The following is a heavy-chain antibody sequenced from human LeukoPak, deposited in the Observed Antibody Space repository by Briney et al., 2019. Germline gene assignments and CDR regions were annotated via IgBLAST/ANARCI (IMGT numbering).Heavy chain of an antibody. CDR3: AREGFSYGDYVYGMDV. Sequence: GESLRISRKGSGYSFTSYWISWVRQMPGKGLEWMGRIDPSDSYTNYSPSFQGHVTISADKSISTAYLQWSSLKASDTAMYYCAREGFSYGDYVYGMDVWGKGTTVTVSS. CDR1: GYSFTSYW. V-gene: IGHV5-10-1*01. CDR2: IDPSDSYT. J-gene: IGHJ6*04. D-gene: IGHD4-17*01.